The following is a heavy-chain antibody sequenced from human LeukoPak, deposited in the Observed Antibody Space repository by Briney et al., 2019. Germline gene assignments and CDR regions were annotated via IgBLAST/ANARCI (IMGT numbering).Heavy chain of an antibody. J-gene: IGHJ4*02. CDR1: GYSFTSYW. V-gene: IGHV5-10-1*01. CDR2: IDPSDSYT. Sequence: GESLRISCKGSGYSFTSYWISWVRQMPGKGLEWMGRIDPSDSYTNYSPSFQGHVTILADKSISTAYLRWSSLKASDTAMYYCARSASSSYDILTGYPARILGYWGQGTLVTVSS. D-gene: IGHD3-9*01. CDR3: ARSASSSYDILTGYPARILGY.